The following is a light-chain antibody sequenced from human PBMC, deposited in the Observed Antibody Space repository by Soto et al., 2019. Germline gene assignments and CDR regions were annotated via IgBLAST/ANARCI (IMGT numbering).Light chain of an antibody. Sequence: DIVMTQCPDSLALTLGERATINCKSSRSVLSSSDNRNYLGWFQQKPGQPPRLLISWASTRGSGVPDRFSGSGSGTDVTLTISSLQAEDVAVYYCHHYYSSPITFGQGTRLEIK. J-gene: IGKJ5*01. CDR2: WAS. CDR1: RSVLSSSDNRNY. CDR3: HHYYSSPIT. V-gene: IGKV4-1*01.